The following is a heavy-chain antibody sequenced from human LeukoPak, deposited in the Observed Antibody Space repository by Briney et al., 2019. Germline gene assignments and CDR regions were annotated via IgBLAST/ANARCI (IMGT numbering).Heavy chain of an antibody. CDR1: GFTFSSYG. J-gene: IGHJ6*03. CDR2: IRYDGSNK. Sequence: GGSLRLSCAASGFTFSSYGMHWVRQAPGKGLEWVAFIRYDGSNKYYADSVKGRFTISRDNSKDTLYLQMNSLRAEDTAVYYCAKTLVGGSGSYSYYYYMDVWGKGTTVTVSS. D-gene: IGHD3-10*01. V-gene: IGHV3-30*02. CDR3: AKTLVGGSGSYSYYYYMDV.